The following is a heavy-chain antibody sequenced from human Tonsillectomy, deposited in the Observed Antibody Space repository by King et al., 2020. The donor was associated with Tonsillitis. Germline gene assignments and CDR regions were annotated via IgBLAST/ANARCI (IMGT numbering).Heavy chain of an antibody. CDR1: GFTFSTYA. V-gene: IGHV3-23*04. Sequence: EVQLVESGGGLVQPGQSLRLSCAASGFTFSTYAMDWVRQAPGKGLEWVSGISASGNRTYYGGSVKGRFSISRDNSKNMMFLELNNLRVEETAFYFCARQRFGIGAGGAASDLWGQGTLVTVSS. CDR3: ARQRFGIGAGGAASDL. D-gene: IGHD6-13*01. J-gene: IGHJ3*01. CDR2: ISASGNRT.